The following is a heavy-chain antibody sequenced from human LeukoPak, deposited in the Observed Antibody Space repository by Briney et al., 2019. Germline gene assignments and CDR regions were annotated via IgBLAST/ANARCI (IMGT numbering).Heavy chain of an antibody. CDR3: ARPLHSYRSNPLHYLYGLDV. V-gene: IGHV3-30-3*01. D-gene: IGHD4-11*01. J-gene: IGHJ6*02. CDR1: GFIFSHYT. Sequence: QSGGSLRLSCEASGFIFSHYTMHWVRQAPGKGLEWVAVISYDGNNEDYADSVKGRFTISRDNFKSALYLQMNSPRAEDTAVYYCARPLHSYRSNPLHYLYGLDVWGQGTTVTVSS. CDR2: ISYDGNNE.